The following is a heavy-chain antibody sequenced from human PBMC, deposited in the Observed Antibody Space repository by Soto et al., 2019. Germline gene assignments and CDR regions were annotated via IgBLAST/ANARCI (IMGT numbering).Heavy chain of an antibody. D-gene: IGHD1-26*01. CDR1: GGSISSGDYY. CDR3: AREGGIVGATTVDY. V-gene: IGHV4-30-4*01. Sequence: SETLSLTCTVSGGSISSGDYYWSWIRQPPGKGLEWIGYIYYSGSTYYNPSLKSRVTISVDTSKNQFSLKLSSVTAADTAVYYCAREGGIVGATTVDYWGQGTLVTV. CDR2: IYYSGST. J-gene: IGHJ4*02.